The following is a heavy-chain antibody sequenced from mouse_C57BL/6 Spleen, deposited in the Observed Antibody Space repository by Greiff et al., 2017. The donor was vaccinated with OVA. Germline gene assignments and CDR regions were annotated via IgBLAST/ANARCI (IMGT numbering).Heavy chain of an antibody. D-gene: IGHD2-4*01. V-gene: IGHV1-64*01. J-gene: IGHJ2*01. CDR1: GYTFTSYW. CDR3: ARRDYDDY. Sequence: QVQLQQPGPELVKPGASVKLSCKASGYTFTSYWMHWVKQRPGQGLAWIGMIHPNSGSTNYNEKFKSKATLTVDKSSSTAYMQLSSLTSEDCAVYYCARRDYDDYWGQGTTLTVSS. CDR2: IHPNSGST.